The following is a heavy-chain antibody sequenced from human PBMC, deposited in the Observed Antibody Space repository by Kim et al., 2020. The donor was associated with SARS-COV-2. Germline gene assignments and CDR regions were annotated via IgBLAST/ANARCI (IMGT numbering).Heavy chain of an antibody. J-gene: IGHJ4*02. CDR1: GYRFTSYW. CDR2: IYPGDSDT. V-gene: IGHV5-51*07. CDR3: VRGYSPWSYFDY. D-gene: IGHD5-12*01. Sequence: GESLKISCKGSGYRFTSYWIGWVHQMPGKGLEWMGIIYPGDSDTRYSPSFQGQVTISADKSISTAYLQWSSLKASDTAIYYCVRGYSPWSYFDYWGQGTPVTVSS.